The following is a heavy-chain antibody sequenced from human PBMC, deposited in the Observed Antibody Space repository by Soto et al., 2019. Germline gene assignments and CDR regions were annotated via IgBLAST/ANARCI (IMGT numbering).Heavy chain of an antibody. D-gene: IGHD3-10*01. CDR3: VKDHGSGSYYWYFYGMDV. J-gene: IGHJ6*02. V-gene: IGHV3-30*18. CDR1: GFTFSSYG. CDR2: ISYDVSNE. Sequence: QVQLVESGGGVVQPGRSLRLSCAASGFTFSSYGMHWVRQAPGKGLEWVAVISYDVSNEYYADSVKGRFTISRDNSKNTLALQMYSLRAEDTAVYYCVKDHGSGSYYWYFYGMDVWGQGTTVTVSS.